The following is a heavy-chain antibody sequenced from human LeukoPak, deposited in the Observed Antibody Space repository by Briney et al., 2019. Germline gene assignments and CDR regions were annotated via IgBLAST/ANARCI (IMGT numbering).Heavy chain of an antibody. CDR3: SRSSGWLSVY. J-gene: IGHJ4*02. Sequence: GRSLRLSCTASGFTFGDYLMSWFRQAPGKGLEWIGFIRRKLDGGTAEYAASVKGRFTISRDDSTSIACLQMNSLKTEDTAVYYCSRSSGWLSVYWGQGTLVTVSS. V-gene: IGHV3-49*03. D-gene: IGHD6-19*01. CDR2: IRRKLDGGTA. CDR1: GFTFGDYL.